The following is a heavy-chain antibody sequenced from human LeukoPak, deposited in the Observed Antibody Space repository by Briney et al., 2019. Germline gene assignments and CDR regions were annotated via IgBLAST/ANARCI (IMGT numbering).Heavy chain of an antibody. CDR1: GGSISSGGYY. J-gene: IGHJ4*02. CDR3: ARLFMVRGDYFDY. V-gene: IGHV4-30-2*01. CDR2: IYHSGST. Sequence: SETLSLTCTVSGGSISSGGYYWSWIRQPPGKGLEWIGYIYHSGSTYYNPSLKSRVTISVDRSKNQFSLKLSSVTAADTAVYYCARLFMVRGDYFDYWGQGTLVTVSS. D-gene: IGHD3-10*01.